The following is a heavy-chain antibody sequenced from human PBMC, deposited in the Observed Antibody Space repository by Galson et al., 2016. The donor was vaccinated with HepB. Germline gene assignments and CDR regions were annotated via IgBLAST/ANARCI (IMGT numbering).Heavy chain of an antibody. CDR3: ATSGADTAMVFFNWFDP. Sequence: SLRLSCAASGFSFSSYVMNWVRQAPGKGLEWVSTITGSDGSTLYADSVKGRFTISRGNSKNTLYLQMSSLRAEDTAVYYCATSGADTAMVFFNWFDPWGQGTLVTVSS. V-gene: IGHV3-23*01. CDR2: ITGSDGST. D-gene: IGHD5-18*01. J-gene: IGHJ5*02. CDR1: GFSFSSYV.